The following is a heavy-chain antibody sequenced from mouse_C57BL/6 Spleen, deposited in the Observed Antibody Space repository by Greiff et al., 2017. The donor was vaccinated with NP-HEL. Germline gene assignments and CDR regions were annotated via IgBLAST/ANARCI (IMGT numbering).Heavy chain of an antibody. J-gene: IGHJ1*03. Sequence: VQLQQSGAELVRPGASVKLSCTASGFTFTDYYMHWVKQRPEQGLEWIGRIDPEDGDTAYAPKFQGKATMTADTSSNTAYLQLSSLTSEDTAVYYCTTYYGSSYDWYFDVWGTGTTVTVSS. CDR2: IDPEDGDT. V-gene: IGHV14-1*01. CDR1: GFTFTDYY. D-gene: IGHD1-1*01. CDR3: TTYYGSSYDWYFDV.